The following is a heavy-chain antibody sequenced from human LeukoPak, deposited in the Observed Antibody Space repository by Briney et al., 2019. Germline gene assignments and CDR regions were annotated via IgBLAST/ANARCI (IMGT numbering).Heavy chain of an antibody. V-gene: IGHV3-53*01. D-gene: IGHD4-17*01. Sequence: PGGSLRLSCAVSEFTVSSNYMSWVRQAPGKGLEWVSVIYSGGSTYYADSVKGRFTTSRDNSKNTPYLQMNSLRAEDTAVYYCVGRRGDYHYWGQGTLVTVSS. CDR3: VGRRGDYHY. CDR2: IYSGGST. CDR1: EFTVSSNY. J-gene: IGHJ4*02.